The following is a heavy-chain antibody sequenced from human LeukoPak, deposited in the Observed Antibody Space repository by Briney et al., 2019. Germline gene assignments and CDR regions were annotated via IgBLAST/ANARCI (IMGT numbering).Heavy chain of an antibody. CDR2: IFYSGGT. V-gene: IGHV4-59*08. Sequence: PSETLSLTCIVSGASLSTYYGTWIRQPPGKGLEWIGYIFYSGGTNYNSSLKSRVTLSIDTSKNQFSLKLSSVTAADTAVYYCARHKDYYYSYMDVWGKGTTVTISS. CDR1: GASLSTYY. CDR3: ARHKDYYYSYMDV. J-gene: IGHJ6*03.